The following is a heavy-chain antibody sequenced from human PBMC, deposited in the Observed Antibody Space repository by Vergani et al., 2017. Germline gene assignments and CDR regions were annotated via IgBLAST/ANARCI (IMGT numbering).Heavy chain of an antibody. Sequence: QVQLQQWGAGLLKPSETLSLTCAVYGGSFSGYYWSWIRQPPGKGLEWIGEINHSGSTNYNPSLKSRVTISVDTSKSQFSLKLSSVTAADTAVYYCAREGSYYYYYMDVWGKGTTVTVSS. V-gene: IGHV4-34*01. CDR3: AREGSYYYYYMDV. J-gene: IGHJ6*03. CDR2: INHSGST. CDR1: GGSFSGYY.